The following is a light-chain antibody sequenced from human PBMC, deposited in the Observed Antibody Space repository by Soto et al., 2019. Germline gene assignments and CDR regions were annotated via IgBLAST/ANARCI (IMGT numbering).Light chain of an antibody. Sequence: QSVLTQPRSVSGSPGQSVTISCTGTSSDVGRYDYVSWYQQYPGEAPKLIIYDVTERPSGVPDRFSGSKSGNTASLTISGLRAEDEAAYSCYSFAGSYSYVFGSGTKVTVL. V-gene: IGLV2-11*01. J-gene: IGLJ1*01. CDR2: DVT. CDR1: SSDVGRYDY. CDR3: YSFAGSYSYV.